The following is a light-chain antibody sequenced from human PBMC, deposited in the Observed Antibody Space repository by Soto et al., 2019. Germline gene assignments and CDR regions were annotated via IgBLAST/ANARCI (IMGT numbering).Light chain of an antibody. CDR3: QQSYSTPQIT. CDR1: QDIGTF. Sequence: DFQMTQSPSSLSASVGDTVTITCRASQDIGTFLNWYQQKPGKAPNLLIYAASDLLSGVSSRFXGSGSCTDFTLTISNLQPEDFATSYCQQSYSTPQITFGPGTKVDMK. V-gene: IGKV1-39*01. CDR2: AAS. J-gene: IGKJ3*01.